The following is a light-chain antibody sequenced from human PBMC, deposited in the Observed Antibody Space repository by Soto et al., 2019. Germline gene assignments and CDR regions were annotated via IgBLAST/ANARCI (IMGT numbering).Light chain of an antibody. J-gene: IGLJ2*01. V-gene: IGLV1-47*01. CDR3: AAWDDSLSGVV. Sequence: QSVLTQPPSASGTPGPRVTISCSGSSSNIGSNYVFWYQHLPGTAPKLLIYRNNQRPSGVPDRFSGSKSGTSASLAISWLRSEDETDYYCAAWDDSLSGVVFGGGTQLTVL. CDR1: SSNIGSNY. CDR2: RNN.